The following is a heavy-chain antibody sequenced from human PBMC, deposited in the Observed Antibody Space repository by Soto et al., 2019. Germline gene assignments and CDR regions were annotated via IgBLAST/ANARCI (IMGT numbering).Heavy chain of an antibody. CDR2: ISGSGGST. CDR1: GFTFSSYA. J-gene: IGHJ6*02. V-gene: IGHV3-23*01. Sequence: GSLRLSCAASGFTFSSYAMSWVRQAPGKGLEWVSAISGSGGSTYYADSVKGRFTISRDNSKNTLYLQMNSLRAEDTAVYYCAKDSSSYYYYYGMDVWGQGTTVTVSS. CDR3: AKDSSSYYYYYGMDV. D-gene: IGHD6-13*01.